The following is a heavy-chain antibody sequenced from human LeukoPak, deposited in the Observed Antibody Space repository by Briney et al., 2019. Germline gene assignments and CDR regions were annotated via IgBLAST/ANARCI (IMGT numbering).Heavy chain of an antibody. CDR3: ARGTYYYYYGMDV. V-gene: IGHV4-59*01. Sequence: SETLSLTCTVSGDSISPYYWSWIRQPPGKGLEWIGYIYYTGSGSTNYNPSLKSRVTISVDTSKNQFSLKLSSVTAADTAVYYCARGTYYYYYGMDVWGQGTMVTVSS. CDR2: IYYTGSGST. J-gene: IGHJ6*02. D-gene: IGHD1-14*01. CDR1: GDSISPYY.